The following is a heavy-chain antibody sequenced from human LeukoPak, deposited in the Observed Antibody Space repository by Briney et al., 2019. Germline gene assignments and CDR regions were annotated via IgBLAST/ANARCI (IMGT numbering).Heavy chain of an antibody. CDR1: GGSISSSSYD. Sequence: SESLSHTCTVSGGSISSSSYDWGWIRQPPGEGLEWIGCIYYCGRTYYNPSLKSRVNKSVGQCKKQSSLKLSSVTAGDTAVYYCARQDMIVLVITYFDYWGQGTLVTVSS. D-gene: IGHD3-22*01. V-gene: IGHV4-39*01. CDR3: ARQDMIVLVITYFDY. CDR2: IYYCGRT. J-gene: IGHJ4*02.